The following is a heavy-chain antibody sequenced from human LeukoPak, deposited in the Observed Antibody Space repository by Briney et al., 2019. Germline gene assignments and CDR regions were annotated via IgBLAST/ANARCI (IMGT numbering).Heavy chain of an antibody. V-gene: IGHV1-69*13. CDR3: AREEVGGLAARDRYFDY. CDR2: IIPIFGTA. Sequence: ASVKVSCKASGGTFSSYAISWVRQAPGQWLEWMGGIIPIFGTANYAQKFQGRVTITADESTSTAYMELSSLRSEDTAVYYCAREEVGGLAARDRYFDYWGQGTLVTVSS. D-gene: IGHD6-6*01. J-gene: IGHJ4*02. CDR1: GGTFSSYA.